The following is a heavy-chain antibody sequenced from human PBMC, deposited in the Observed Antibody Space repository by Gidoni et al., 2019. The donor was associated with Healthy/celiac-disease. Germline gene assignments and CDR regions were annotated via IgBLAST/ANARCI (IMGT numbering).Heavy chain of an antibody. V-gene: IGHV3-23*01. CDR2: ISGSGGST. D-gene: IGHD3-10*01. CDR1: GFTFISYA. J-gene: IGHJ4*02. CDR3: AKVKEYYYGSGTPINYFDY. Sequence: EVQLLESGGGLVQPGGSVRLSCAASGFTFISYAMCWVRQHPGKGLEWGAAISGSGGSTYYADTVKGRFTISRDNSKNTVYLQMNSLRAEDTAVYYCAKVKEYYYGSGTPINYFDYWGQGTLVTVSS.